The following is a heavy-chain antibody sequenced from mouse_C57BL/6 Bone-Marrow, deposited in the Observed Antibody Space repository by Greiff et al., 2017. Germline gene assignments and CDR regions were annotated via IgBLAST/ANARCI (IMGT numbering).Heavy chain of an antibody. CDR1: GFTFSSYA. CDR2: ISDGGSYT. CDR3: ARGDDYDVGPYYAMDY. D-gene: IGHD2-4*01. V-gene: IGHV5-4*03. Sequence: EVKLVESGGGLVKPGGSLKLSCAASGFTFSSYAMSWVRQTPEKRLEWVATISDGGSYTYYPDNVKGRFTISRDNAKNNLYLQMRHLKSEDTAMYYCARGDDYDVGPYYAMDYWGQGPSVTVSS. J-gene: IGHJ4*01.